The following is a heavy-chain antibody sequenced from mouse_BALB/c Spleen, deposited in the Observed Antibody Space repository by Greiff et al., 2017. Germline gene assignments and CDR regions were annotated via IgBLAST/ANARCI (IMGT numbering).Heavy chain of an antibody. Sequence: QVQLQQSGPGLVQPSQSLSITCTVSGFSLTSYGVHWVRQSPGKGLEWLGVIWSGGSTDYNAAFISRLSISKDNSKSQVFFKMNSLQANDTAIYYCARNPPYYYGSSHYAMDYWGQGTSVTVSS. CDR3: ARNPPYYYGSSHYAMDY. J-gene: IGHJ4*01. V-gene: IGHV2-2*02. CDR2: IWSGGST. CDR1: GFSLTSYG. D-gene: IGHD1-1*01.